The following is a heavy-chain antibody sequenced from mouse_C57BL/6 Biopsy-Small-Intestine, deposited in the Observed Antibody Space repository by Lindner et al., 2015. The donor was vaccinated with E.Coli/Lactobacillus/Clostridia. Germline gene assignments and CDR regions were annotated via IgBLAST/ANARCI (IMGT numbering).Heavy chain of an antibody. CDR2: INPGSGGT. CDR1: GYAFTNNL. V-gene: IGHV1-54*01. D-gene: IGHD1-1*01. Sequence: VQLQESGTELVRPGTSVKVSCKASGYAFTNNLIEWVKQRPGQGLEWIGVINPGSGGTDYNEKFKGKATLTADKSSSTAYMQLSSLASEDSAVYFCARSGNYYGTSRGYFDVWGTGTTVTVSS. CDR3: ARSGNYYGTSRGYFDV. J-gene: IGHJ1*03.